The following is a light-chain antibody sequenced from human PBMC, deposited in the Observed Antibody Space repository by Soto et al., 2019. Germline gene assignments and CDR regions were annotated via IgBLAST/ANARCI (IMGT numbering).Light chain of an antibody. CDR3: QSADSSGTYDVV. Sequence: SYELTQPPSVSVSPGQTARITCSGDALPKQYAYWYQQKPGQAPVLVIYKDSERPSGIPERFSGSSSGTTVTLTISGVQAEDEADYSCQSADSSGTYDVVFGGAPQLTVL. V-gene: IGLV3-25*02. CDR2: KDS. CDR1: ALPKQY. J-gene: IGLJ2*01.